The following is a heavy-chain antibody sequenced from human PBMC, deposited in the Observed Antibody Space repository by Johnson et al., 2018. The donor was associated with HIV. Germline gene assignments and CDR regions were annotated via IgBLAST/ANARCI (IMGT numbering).Heavy chain of an antibody. CDR2: ISGNGGTT. V-gene: IGHV3-64*01. J-gene: IGHJ3*02. CDR1: GFTFSNFG. Sequence: VQLVESGGRVVRPGASLRLSCAASGFTFSNFGMHWVRQAPGKGLEYVSGISGNGGTTYYANSVKGRFTISRDNAKNSLYLQMNSLRAEDTAVYYCASLGLDLLVKAPLSVVFDAFDIWGQGTMVTVSS. CDR3: ASLGLDLLVKAPLSVVFDAFDI. D-gene: IGHD3-16*01.